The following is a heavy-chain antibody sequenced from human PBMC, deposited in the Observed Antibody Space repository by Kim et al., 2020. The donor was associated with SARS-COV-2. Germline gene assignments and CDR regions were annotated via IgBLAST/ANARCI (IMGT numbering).Heavy chain of an antibody. D-gene: IGHD3-10*01. CDR2: ISSSSIYI. CDR1: GFTFSSYS. Sequence: GGSLRLSCAASGFTFSSYSMNWVRQAPGKGLEWVSSISSSSIYIYYADSVKGRFTISRDNAKNSLYLQMNSLRAEDTAVYYCALLWSRPQNWFDPWGQGTLVTVSS. V-gene: IGHV3-21*01. J-gene: IGHJ5*02. CDR3: ALLWSRPQNWFDP.